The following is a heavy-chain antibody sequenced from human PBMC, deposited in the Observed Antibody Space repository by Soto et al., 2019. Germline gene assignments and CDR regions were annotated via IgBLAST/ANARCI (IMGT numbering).Heavy chain of an antibody. D-gene: IGHD4-17*01. CDR2: IIPILGIA. Sequence: QVQLVQSGAEVKKPGSSVKVSCKASGGTFSSYTISWVRQAPGQGLEWMGRIIPILGIANYAQKFQGRVTMTADKATSTAYMERSSLRYEYTAVYYCARDPPYGDYEGGFDYWGQGTLVNVSS. CDR3: ARDPPYGDYEGGFDY. CDR1: GGTFSSYT. J-gene: IGHJ4*02. V-gene: IGHV1-69*08.